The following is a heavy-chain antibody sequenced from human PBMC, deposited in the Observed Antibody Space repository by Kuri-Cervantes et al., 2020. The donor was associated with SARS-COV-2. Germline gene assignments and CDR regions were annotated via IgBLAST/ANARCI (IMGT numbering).Heavy chain of an antibody. CDR2: ISSSSSYI. CDR3: ASRPPPGELGELRVSGMWSDAFDI. J-gene: IGHJ3*02. D-gene: IGHD1-26*01. Sequence: GGSLRLSCAASGFTFSSYSMNWVRQAPGKGLEWVSSISSSSSYIYYADSVKGRFTISRDNAKNSLYRQMNSLRAGDTAVYYCASRPPPGELGELRVSGMWSDAFDIWGQGTMVTVSS. V-gene: IGHV3-21*01. CDR1: GFTFSSYS.